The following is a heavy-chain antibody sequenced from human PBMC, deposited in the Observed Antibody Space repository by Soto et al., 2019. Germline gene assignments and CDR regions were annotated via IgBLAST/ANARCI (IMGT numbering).Heavy chain of an antibody. CDR3: ARRRAFSNCDSGADAFDL. Sequence: SGTLSLTCTVAGGSLSSGDYYWSWIRQHPGKGREWIGNMYYTGRTYYNTVLECRIIISGDTSKNHFSLNLTSVTAADTAVYDCARRRAFSNCDSGADAFDLWGQGTMVTVSS. CDR2: MYYTGRT. D-gene: IGHD4-17*01. V-gene: IGHV4-31*02. CDR1: GGSLSSGDYY. J-gene: IGHJ3*01.